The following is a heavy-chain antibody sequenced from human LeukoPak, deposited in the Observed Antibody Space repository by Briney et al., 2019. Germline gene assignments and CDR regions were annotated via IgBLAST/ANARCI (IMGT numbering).Heavy chain of an antibody. V-gene: IGHV3-30*04. CDR1: GFTFSSYA. Sequence: SGGSLRLSCAASGFTFSSYAMHWVRQAPGKGLEWVAVISYDGSNKYYADSVKGRFTIPRDNSKNTLYLQMNSLRAEDTAVYYCARDMASGSGWYIRRGDYYYYGMDVWGKGTTVTVSS. J-gene: IGHJ6*04. CDR3: ARDMASGSGWYIRRGDYYYYGMDV. CDR2: ISYDGSNK. D-gene: IGHD6-19*01.